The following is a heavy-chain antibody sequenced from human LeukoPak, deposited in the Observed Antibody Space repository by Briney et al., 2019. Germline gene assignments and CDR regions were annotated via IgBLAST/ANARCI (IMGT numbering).Heavy chain of an antibody. CDR1: GFTFSSYE. J-gene: IGHJ4*02. CDR2: ISSSGGTV. CDR3: AGDLPR. V-gene: IGHV3-48*03. Sequence: GGSLRLSCAASGFTFSSYEMSWVRQAPGKGLEWVSYISSSGGTVKYAESVKGRITISRDNAKNSLYLQMNSLRAEDTAVYYCAGDLPRWGQGTLVTVSS.